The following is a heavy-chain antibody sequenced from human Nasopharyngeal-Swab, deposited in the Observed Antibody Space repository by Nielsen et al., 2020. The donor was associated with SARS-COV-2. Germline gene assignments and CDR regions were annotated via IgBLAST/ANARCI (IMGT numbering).Heavy chain of an antibody. CDR2: ISYDGSNK. Sequence: GESLKISCAASGFTFSSYAMHWVRQAPGKGLEWVAVISYDGSNKYYADSVKGRFTISRDNSKNTLYLQMNSLRAEDTAVYYCAKDSGLDQLPFDPWGQGTLVTVSS. D-gene: IGHD2-2*01. CDR3: AKDSGLDQLPFDP. J-gene: IGHJ5*02. V-gene: IGHV3-30-3*01. CDR1: GFTFSSYA.